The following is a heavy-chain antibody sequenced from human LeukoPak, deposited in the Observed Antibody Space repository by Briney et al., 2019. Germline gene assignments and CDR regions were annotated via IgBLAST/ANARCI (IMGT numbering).Heavy chain of an antibody. CDR3: GRDYSYFDS. CDR1: GYTFSSYA. D-gene: IGHD2-15*01. J-gene: IGHJ4*02. V-gene: IGHV3-23*01. Sequence: GGSLRLSCAASGYTFSSYAMSWVRQAPGKGLEGVSAISGSGGSTYYADSVKGRFTISRDNSKNTLYLQMNSLRAEDTAVYYCGRDYSYFDSWGQGALVTVSS. CDR2: ISGSGGST.